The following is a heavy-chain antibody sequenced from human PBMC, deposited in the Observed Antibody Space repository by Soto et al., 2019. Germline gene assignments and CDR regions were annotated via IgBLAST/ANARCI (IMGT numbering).Heavy chain of an antibody. CDR1: GGSCSGYY. V-gene: IGHV4-34*01. CDR3: ARVTGFGELLGNISYYYYYGMDV. CDR2: INHSGST. D-gene: IGHD3-10*01. Sequence: SETLSLTCAVYGGSCSGYYWSWIRQPPGKGLEWIGEINHSGSTNYNPSLKSRVTISVDTSKNQFSLKLSSVTAADTAVYYCARVTGFGELLGNISYYYYYGMDVWGQGTTVTVSS. J-gene: IGHJ6*02.